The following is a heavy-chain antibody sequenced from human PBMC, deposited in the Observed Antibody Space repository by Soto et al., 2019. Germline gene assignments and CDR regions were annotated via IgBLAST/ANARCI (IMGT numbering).Heavy chain of an antibody. Sequence: QVQLVQSGAEMKKPGSSVKVSGQSSGGTFNTYAMNWVRHAPGQGPEWMGDISPMFGASNYATKFQGRVTSTADRYTGTAYMQLSSLTSKDTDLYFCGREVQVHTTACVYWGQGTLVTVSS. D-gene: IGHD2-21*01. CDR2: ISPMFGAS. J-gene: IGHJ4*02. V-gene: IGHV1-69*06. CDR1: GGTFNTYA. CDR3: GREVQVHTTACVY.